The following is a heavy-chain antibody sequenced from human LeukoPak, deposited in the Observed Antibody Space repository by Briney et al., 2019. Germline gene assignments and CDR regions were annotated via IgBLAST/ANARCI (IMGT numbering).Heavy chain of an antibody. CDR1: GFTFSSYW. D-gene: IGHD3-16*01. J-gene: IGHJ4*02. Sequence: GGSLRLSCAASGFTFSSYWMSWIRQAPGKGLEWVSSISRSGESTFYADSVRGRFTISRDNSKNTVSLQMESLRAEDTALYYCAKDYAVGSIDYWGQGTLVTVSS. CDR2: ISRSGEST. V-gene: IGHV3-23*01. CDR3: AKDYAVGSIDY.